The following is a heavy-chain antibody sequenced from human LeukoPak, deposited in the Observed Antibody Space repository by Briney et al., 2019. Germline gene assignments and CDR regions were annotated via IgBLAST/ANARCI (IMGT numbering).Heavy chain of an antibody. Sequence: GGSLRLSCAASGFTVSSNYMSWVRQAPGKGLEWVSVIYSGGSTYYADSVKGRFTISRDNSKNTLYLQMNSLRAEDTAVYYCARGEYSRATFDYWGQGTLVTVSS. CDR2: IYSGGST. J-gene: IGHJ4*02. CDR3: ARGEYSRATFDY. D-gene: IGHD6-6*01. V-gene: IGHV3-53*01. CDR1: GFTVSSNY.